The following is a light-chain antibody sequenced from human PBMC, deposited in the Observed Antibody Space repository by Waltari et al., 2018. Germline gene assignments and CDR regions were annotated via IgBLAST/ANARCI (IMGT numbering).Light chain of an antibody. CDR2: NND. CDR3: AAWDETLNTFL. J-gene: IGLJ1*01. V-gene: IGLV1-47*01. CDR1: GSNIGRNY. Sequence: QSVLTQPPSASGAPGQTITISCSGGGSNIGRNYVYLYQQFPGRAPRLIIHNNDQRPSVVPDRFSGSKSGISGSLAISGLRSDDEADYYCAAWDETLNTFLFGTGTKVAAL.